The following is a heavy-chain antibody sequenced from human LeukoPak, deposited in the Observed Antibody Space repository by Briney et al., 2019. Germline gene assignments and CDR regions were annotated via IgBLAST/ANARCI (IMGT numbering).Heavy chain of an antibody. CDR2: IYTSGST. V-gene: IGHV4-4*07. J-gene: IGHJ5*02. D-gene: IGHD3-22*01. CDR3: ARDRWDSSGYYYSWFDP. CDR1: GGSISSYY. Sequence: ETLSLTCTVSGGSISSYYWSWIRQPAGKGLEWIGRIYTSGSTNYNPSLKSRVTMSVDTSKNQFSLKLSSVTAADTAVYYCARDRWDSSGYYYSWFDPWGRGTLVTVSS.